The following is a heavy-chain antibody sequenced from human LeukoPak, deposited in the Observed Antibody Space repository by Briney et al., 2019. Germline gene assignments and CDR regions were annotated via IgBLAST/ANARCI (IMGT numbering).Heavy chain of an antibody. CDR2: IHRSGST. CDR3: AREIVGGFNPGAY. Sequence: NPSETLSLTCTVSLDSTTSNFWSWVRQPPGKGLEWTGEIHRSGSTNYNPSLQSRVTISIDRSKNQIALELSSVTAADTAVYYCAREIVGGFNPGAYWGQGTLVTVSS. V-gene: IGHV4-4*02. CDR1: LDSTTSNF. D-gene: IGHD1-14*01. J-gene: IGHJ4*02.